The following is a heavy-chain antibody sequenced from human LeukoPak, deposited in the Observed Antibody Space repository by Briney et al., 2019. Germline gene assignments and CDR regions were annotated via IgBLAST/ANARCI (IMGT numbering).Heavy chain of an antibody. V-gene: IGHV3-48*02. CDR1: GFIFRDHS. J-gene: IGHJ6*04. Sequence: PGGSLRLSCVGSGFIFRDHSMNWVRQAPGKGLEWVSYISRSGVTIYYADSVKGRLAISRDNAKNSVFLQMNGLRDEDTAVYYCARVQGVCNSTTCFVGNADVWGKGTTDIVSS. CDR3: ARVQGVCNSTTCFVGNADV. CDR2: ISRSGVTI. D-gene: IGHD2-2*01.